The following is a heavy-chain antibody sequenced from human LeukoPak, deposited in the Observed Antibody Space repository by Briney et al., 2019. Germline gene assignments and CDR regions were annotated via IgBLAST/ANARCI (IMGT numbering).Heavy chain of an antibody. CDR3: ARVRGASSYYYYGIDV. D-gene: IGHD3-10*01. CDR1: GYTFTGYY. V-gene: IGHV1-2*02. CDR2: INPNSGGT. Sequence: GASVKVSCKASGYTFTGYYMHWVRQAPGQGLEWMGWINPNSGGTNYAQKFQGRVTMTRDTSISTAYMELSRLRSDDTAVYYCARVRGASSYYYYGIDVWGQGTTVTVSS. J-gene: IGHJ6*02.